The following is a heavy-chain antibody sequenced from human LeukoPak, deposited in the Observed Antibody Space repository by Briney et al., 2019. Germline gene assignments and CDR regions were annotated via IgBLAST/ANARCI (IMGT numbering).Heavy chain of an antibody. CDR3: AKSFGPVIAAAGTGAD. J-gene: IGHJ4*02. D-gene: IGHD6-13*01. CDR1: GFTFRNYW. V-gene: IGHV3-30*18. Sequence: GGSLRLSCAASGFTFRNYWMNWVRQAPGKGLEWVAVISYDGSNKYYADSVKGRFTISRDNSKNTLYLQMNSLRAADTAVYYCAKSFGPVIAAAGTGADWGQGTLVTVSS. CDR2: ISYDGSNK.